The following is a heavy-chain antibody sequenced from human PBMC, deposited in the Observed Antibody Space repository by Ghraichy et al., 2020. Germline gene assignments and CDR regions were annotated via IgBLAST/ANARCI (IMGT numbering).Heavy chain of an antibody. CDR3: ARDEARGVGQYGMDV. J-gene: IGHJ6*02. CDR2: INPSGATT. Sequence: GGSLRLSCAASGFSIITYEMIWVRQAPGKGLECVSYINPSGATTHYADSVKGRFTISRDDAKNSLYLQMTSLRAEDTAVYYCARDEARGVGQYGMDVWGQGTTVTVSS. D-gene: IGHD3-10*01. V-gene: IGHV3-48*03. CDR1: GFSIITYE.